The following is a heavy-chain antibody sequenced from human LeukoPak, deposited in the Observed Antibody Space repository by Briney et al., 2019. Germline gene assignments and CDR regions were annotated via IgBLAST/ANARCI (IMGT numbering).Heavy chain of an antibody. Sequence: GESLKISCKGPGYSFTSYWIGWVRQMPGKGLEWMGITYPGDSDTRNSPSFKGQVTISADRSISTAYLQWSSLKASDTAIYYCVAKTGAFDIWGQGTMVTVSS. CDR1: GYSFTSYW. CDR2: TYPGDSDT. V-gene: IGHV5-51*01. J-gene: IGHJ3*02. CDR3: VAKTGAFDI.